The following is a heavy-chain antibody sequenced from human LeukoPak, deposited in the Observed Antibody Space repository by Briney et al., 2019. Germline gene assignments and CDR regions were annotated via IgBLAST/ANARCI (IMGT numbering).Heavy chain of an antibody. D-gene: IGHD6-13*01. CDR1: GGSISSSSYY. CDR2: IYYSGST. V-gene: IGHV4-39*01. CDR3: ATIAAAGTRCY. J-gene: IGHJ4*02. Sequence: SETLSLTCTVSGGSISSSSYYWGWIRQPPGKGLEWIGSIYYSGSTYYNPSLKSRVTISVDTSKNQFSLKLSSVTAADTAVYYCATIAAAGTRCYWGQGTLVTVSS.